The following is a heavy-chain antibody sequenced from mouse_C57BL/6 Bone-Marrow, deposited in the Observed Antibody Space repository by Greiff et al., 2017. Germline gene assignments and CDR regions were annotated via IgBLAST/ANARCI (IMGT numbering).Heavy chain of an antibody. Sequence: EVKLMESGGDLVKPGGSLKLSCAASGFTFSSYGMSWVRQTPDKRLEWVATISSGGSYTYSPASVKGRFTISRDNAKNTLYLQMSSLKSEDTAMYYCARRSSSLAYWGQGTLVTVSA. D-gene: IGHD1-1*01. J-gene: IGHJ3*01. CDR2: ISSGGSYT. CDR3: ARRSSSLAY. V-gene: IGHV5-6*02. CDR1: GFTFSSYG.